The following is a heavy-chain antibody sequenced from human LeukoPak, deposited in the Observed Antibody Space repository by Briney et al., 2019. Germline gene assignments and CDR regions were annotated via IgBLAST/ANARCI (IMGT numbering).Heavy chain of an antibody. V-gene: IGHV1-2*02. J-gene: IGHJ6*03. CDR2: INPNSGGT. CDR1: GYTFTGYY. D-gene: IGHD1-26*01. Sequence: VASVKVSCKASGYTFTGYYMHWVRQAPGQGLEWMGWINPNSGGTNYAQKFQGRVTMTRDTSISTPYMELSRLRSDDTAVYYCARGRELRYYYYYYMDVWGKGTTVTVSS. CDR3: ARGRELRYYYYYYMDV.